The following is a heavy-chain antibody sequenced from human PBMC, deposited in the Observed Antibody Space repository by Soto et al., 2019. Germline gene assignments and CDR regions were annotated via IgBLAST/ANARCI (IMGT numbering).Heavy chain of an antibody. D-gene: IGHD2-2*01. V-gene: IGHV3-33*01. Sequence: GGSLRLSCAASGFSFSSYGMHWVRQAPGKGLEWVAVIWYDGSNKYYADSVKGRFTISRDNSKNTLYLQMNSLRAEDTAVYYCGSSLVPARDQYKYYLVNWGTETTLTVSS. CDR3: GSSLVPARDQYKYYLVN. CDR1: GFSFSSYG. J-gene: IGHJ6*03. CDR2: IWYDGSNK.